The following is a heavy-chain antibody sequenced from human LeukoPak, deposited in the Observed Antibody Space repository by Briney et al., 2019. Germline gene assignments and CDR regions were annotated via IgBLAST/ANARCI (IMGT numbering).Heavy chain of an antibody. CDR2: IYYSGST. J-gene: IGHJ4*02. CDR1: GGSISISY. CDR3: ARAREMPIGLDY. D-gene: IGHD5-24*01. V-gene: IGHV4-59*01. Sequence: SETVSLTCTVSGGSISISYWNWIRQPPGKGLEWIGYIYYSGSTHYNPSLKSRDTISVDTSKNQFSLKLSSVTAADTAVYYCARAREMPIGLDYWGQGTLVTVSS.